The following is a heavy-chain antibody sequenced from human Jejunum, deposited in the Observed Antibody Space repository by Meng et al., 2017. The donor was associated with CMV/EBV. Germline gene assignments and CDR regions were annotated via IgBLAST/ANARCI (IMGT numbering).Heavy chain of an antibody. CDR1: GYIFTDYY. CDR2: INPDLDLT. CDR3: VREGVLIGSDF. Sequence: KASGYIFTDYYLHWVRQAPGQGLEWMGIINPDLDLTNYAQHLRDRLTVTRDTSTNTVYMELRSLRSEDTAIYYCVREGVLIGSDFWGQGSRVTVSS. J-gene: IGHJ4*02. D-gene: IGHD3-10*01. V-gene: IGHV1-46*01.